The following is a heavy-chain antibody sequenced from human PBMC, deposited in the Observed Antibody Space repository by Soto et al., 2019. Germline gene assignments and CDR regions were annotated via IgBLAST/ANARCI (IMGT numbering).Heavy chain of an antibody. Sequence: GASVKVSCKASGYTFTGYYMHWVRQAPGQGLEWMGWMNPNSGNTGYAQKFQGRVTMTRNTSISTAYMELSSLRSEDTAVYYCARERGCSGDSCYFFDYWGQGTLVTVSS. CDR1: GYTFTGYY. J-gene: IGHJ4*02. CDR3: ARERGCSGDSCYFFDY. D-gene: IGHD2-15*01. V-gene: IGHV1-8*02. CDR2: MNPNSGNT.